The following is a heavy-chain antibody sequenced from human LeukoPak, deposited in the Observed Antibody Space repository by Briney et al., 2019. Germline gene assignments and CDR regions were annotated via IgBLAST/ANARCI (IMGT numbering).Heavy chain of an antibody. V-gene: IGHV4-59*01. J-gene: IGHJ3*02. CDR2: VFYSGST. CDR1: GVSISNYY. Sequence: SETLSLTCTVSGVSISNYYWSWIRQPPGKGLEWIGYVFYSGSTNYNPSLKSRVTISVDTSKNQFSLKPSSVTAADTAVYYCARDVGSSGYNAFDIWGQGTMVTVSS. CDR3: ARDVGSSGYNAFDI. D-gene: IGHD3-22*01.